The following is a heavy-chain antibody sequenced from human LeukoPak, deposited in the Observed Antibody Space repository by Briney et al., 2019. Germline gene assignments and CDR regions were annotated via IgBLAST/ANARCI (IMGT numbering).Heavy chain of an antibody. V-gene: IGHV3-30*02. CDR3: AKGVTGTAPTNWFDP. D-gene: IGHD2-21*02. CDR1: GFTFSDYG. J-gene: IGHJ5*02. Sequence: GGSLRLSCVASGFTFSDYGIHWVRQAPGKGLEWVAFIRYDGSSEYYADSVKGRFTISRDNSKNTLYLQINSLRPEDAAVYYCAKGVTGTAPTNWFDPWGQGTLVTVPS. CDR2: IRYDGSSE.